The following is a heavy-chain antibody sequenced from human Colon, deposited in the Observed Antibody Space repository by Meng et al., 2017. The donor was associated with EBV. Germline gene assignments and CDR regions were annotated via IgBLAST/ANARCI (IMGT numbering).Heavy chain of an antibody. CDR2: IHHSGSA. CDR3: ASFDHIPRRNYFDY. D-gene: IGHD2-21*01. J-gene: IGHJ4*02. Sequence: QVQMQCPVPGPVAPAQPQSPTCIDAGGSMRRGNYYCSWIRQPPGKCLEWIGYIHHSGSAHYNPSLKSRVSIPVDTSKNQFSLNLNSMTAADTAVYYCASFDHIPRRNYFDYWGQGTLVTVSS. V-gene: IGHV4-30-4*01. CDR1: GGSMRRGNYY.